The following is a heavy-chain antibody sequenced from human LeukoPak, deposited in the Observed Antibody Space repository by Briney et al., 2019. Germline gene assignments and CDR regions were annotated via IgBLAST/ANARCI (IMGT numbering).Heavy chain of an antibody. D-gene: IGHD3-10*01. CDR2: ISSSSSYI. V-gene: IGHV3-21*01. CDR3: ARDSYGSGSYGY. Sequence: PGGSLRLSCAASGFTFSSYSMNWVRQAPGKGLEWVSSISSSSSYIYYADSVKGRFTISRDNAKNSLYLQMNSLRAEDTAVYYCARDSYGSGSYGYWGQGTLVTVSS. J-gene: IGHJ4*02. CDR1: GFTFSSYS.